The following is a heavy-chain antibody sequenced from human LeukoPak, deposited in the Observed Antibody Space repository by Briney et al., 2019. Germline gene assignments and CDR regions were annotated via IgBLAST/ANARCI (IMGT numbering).Heavy chain of an antibody. CDR1: GFTVSSNY. V-gene: IGHV3-53*01. Sequence: PGGSLRLSCAASGFTVSSNYMSWVRQAPGKGLEWISVIYSGGSTYFADSVKGRFTISRDNAKNSVYLQMNSLRAEDTAVYYCARDSAGYNWNVEAFDIWGQGTMVTVSS. CDR3: ARDSAGYNWNVEAFDI. J-gene: IGHJ3*02. CDR2: IYSGGST. D-gene: IGHD1-1*01.